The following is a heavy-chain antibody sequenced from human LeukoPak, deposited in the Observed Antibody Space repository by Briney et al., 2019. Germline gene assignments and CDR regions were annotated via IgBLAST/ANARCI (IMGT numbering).Heavy chain of an antibody. D-gene: IGHD6-19*01. CDR2: IYYTGST. V-gene: IGHV4-59*08. CDR3: ARRGYSSGWYYFDY. Sequence: SETLSLTCTVSGGSISSYSWNWIRQPPGKGLEWIGYIYYTGSTNYNPSLKSRVTISVDTSKNQFSLRLSSVTAADTAVYYCARRGYSSGWYYFDYWGQGTLVTVSS. J-gene: IGHJ4*02. CDR1: GGSISSYS.